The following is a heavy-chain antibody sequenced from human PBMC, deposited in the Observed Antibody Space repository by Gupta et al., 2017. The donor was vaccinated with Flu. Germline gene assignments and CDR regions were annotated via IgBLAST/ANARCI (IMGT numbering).Heavy chain of an antibody. J-gene: IGHJ6*02. CDR1: GGSISSYY. CDR3: ARDGGVCSSTSCYTSYYYYGMDV. Sequence: QVQLQESGPGLVKPSETLSLTCTVSGGSISSYYWSWIRQPAGKGLEWIGRIYTSGSTNYNPSLKSRVTMSVDTSKNQFSLKLSSVTAADTAVYYCARDGGVCSSTSCYTSYYYYGMDVWGQGTTVTVSS. D-gene: IGHD2-2*02. V-gene: IGHV4-4*07. CDR2: IYTSGST.